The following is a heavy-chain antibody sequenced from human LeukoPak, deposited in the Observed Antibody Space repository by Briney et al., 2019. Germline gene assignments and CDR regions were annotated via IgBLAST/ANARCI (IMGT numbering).Heavy chain of an antibody. CDR1: GFTFSSYS. CDR2: ISSSSSYI. V-gene: IGHV3-21*01. Sequence: GGSLRLSCAASGFTFSSYSMNWVRQAPGKGLEWVSSISSSSSYIYYADSVKGRFTISRDNAKNSVYLQMSSLRAEDTAVYHCAKYAHGSGTSFDPWGQGTLVTVSS. D-gene: IGHD3-10*01. J-gene: IGHJ5*02. CDR3: AKYAHGSGTSFDP.